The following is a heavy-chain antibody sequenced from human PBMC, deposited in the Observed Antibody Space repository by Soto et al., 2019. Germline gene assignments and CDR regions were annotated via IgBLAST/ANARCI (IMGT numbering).Heavy chain of an antibody. D-gene: IGHD6-13*01. V-gene: IGHV1-8*02. Sequence: QVQLVQSGADVKKPGASVKVSCKASGYTFTDYDINRVRQAAGQGLEWMGWMNPNTGNTACAQTFEGRLTLTRDTSTSTAFMDLTSLTSEDTAVYYCARGFSSYSDHWAEGTLVTVSS. CDR1: GYTFTDYD. CDR2: MNPNTGNT. J-gene: IGHJ4*02. CDR3: ARGFSSYSDH.